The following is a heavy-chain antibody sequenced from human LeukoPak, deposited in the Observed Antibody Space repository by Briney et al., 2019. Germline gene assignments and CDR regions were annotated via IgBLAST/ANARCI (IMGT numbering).Heavy chain of an antibody. V-gene: IGHV3-72*01. CDR3: AREYYYGMDV. CDR1: GFPFSAYL. Sequence: GGSLRLSCAASGFPFSAYLMDWLRQAPGRGLGGVGQGKNRENSYSTDYAASVRGRFTISRDASKNVLYLQMNSLKTEDTAVYYCAREYYYGMDVWGQGTTVTVSS. J-gene: IGHJ6*02. CDR2: GKNRENSYST.